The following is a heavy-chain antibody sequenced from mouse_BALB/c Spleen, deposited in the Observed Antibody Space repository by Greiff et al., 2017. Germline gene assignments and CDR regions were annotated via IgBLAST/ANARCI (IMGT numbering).Heavy chain of an antibody. V-gene: IGHV5-6-5*01. CDR1: GFTFSSYA. CDR3: ARSSFDY. Sequence: EVMLVESGGGLVKPGGSLKLSCAASGFTFSSYAMSWVRQTPEKRLEWVASTSSGGSTYYPDSVKGRFTISRDNARNILYLQMSSLRSEDTAMYYCARSSFDYWGQGTTLTVSS. J-gene: IGHJ2*01. D-gene: IGHD6-1*01. CDR2: TSSGGST.